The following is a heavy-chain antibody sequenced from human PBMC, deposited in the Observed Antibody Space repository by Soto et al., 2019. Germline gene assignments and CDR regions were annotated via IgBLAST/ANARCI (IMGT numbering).Heavy chain of an antibody. CDR3: AKIPHSSSWYLDAFDI. CDR2: IPGSGGST. J-gene: IGHJ3*02. CDR1: GFTFSSYA. D-gene: IGHD6-13*01. V-gene: IGHV3-23*01. Sequence: EVQLLESGGGLVQPGGSLRLSCAASGFTFSSYAMSWVRQAPGKGLEWVSAIPGSGGSTYYADSVQGRFTISRDNSKNTLYLQMNSLRAEDTAVYYCAKIPHSSSWYLDAFDIWGQGTMVTVSS.